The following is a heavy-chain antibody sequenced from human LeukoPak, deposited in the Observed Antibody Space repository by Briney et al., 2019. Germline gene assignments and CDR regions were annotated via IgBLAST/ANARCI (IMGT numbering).Heavy chain of an antibody. D-gene: IGHD6-19*01. J-gene: IGHJ5*02. CDR3: ARDHHSSGWYWFDP. CDR2: IYTSGST. CDR1: GGSISSYY. Sequence: PSETLSLTCTVSGGSISSYYWSWIRQPAGKGLEWIGRIYTSGSTNYNPSLKSRVTMSVDTSKNQFSLKLSSVTVADTAVYYCARDHHSSGWYWFDPWGQGTLVTVSS. V-gene: IGHV4-4*07.